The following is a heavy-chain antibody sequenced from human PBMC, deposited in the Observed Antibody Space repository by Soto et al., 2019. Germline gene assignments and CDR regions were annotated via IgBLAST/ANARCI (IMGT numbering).Heavy chain of an antibody. V-gene: IGHV4-4*02. J-gene: IGHJ5*02. CDR1: GGSISSSNW. D-gene: IGHD3-22*01. Sequence: TLSLTCAVSGGSISSSNWWSWVRQPPGKGLEWIGEIYHSGSTNYNPSLKSRVTISVDKSKNQFSLKLSSVTAADTAVYYCARAVNYYDSSGYKNWFDPWGQGTLVTVS. CDR3: ARAVNYYDSSGYKNWFDP. CDR2: IYHSGST.